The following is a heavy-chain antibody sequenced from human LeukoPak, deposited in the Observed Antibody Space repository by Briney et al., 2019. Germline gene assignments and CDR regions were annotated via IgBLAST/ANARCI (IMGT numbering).Heavy chain of an antibody. D-gene: IGHD6-19*01. CDR3: ARPGVVAVAGQFDY. V-gene: IGHV4-59*12. CDR2: IYYSGST. J-gene: IGHJ4*02. Sequence: SETLSLTCTVSGGSISSYYWSWIRQPPGKGLEWIGYIYYSGSTNYNPSLKSRVTISVDTSKNQFSLKLSSVTAADTAVYYCARPGVVAVAGQFDYWGQGTLVTVSS. CDR1: GGSISSYY.